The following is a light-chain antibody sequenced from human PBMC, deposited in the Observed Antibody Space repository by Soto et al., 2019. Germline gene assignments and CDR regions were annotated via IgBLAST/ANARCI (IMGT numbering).Light chain of an antibody. CDR2: GAS. CDR1: QSVSSN. CDR3: QQYNNWPLT. J-gene: IGKJ4*01. Sequence: EIVMTQSPVTLSVSPGERATLSCRATQSVSSNLAWYQQKPGQAPRLLIYGASTRATGIRARFSGSGSGTEFTLTISSLQSEDFVVYYCQQYNNWPLTFGGGTKVEIK. V-gene: IGKV3-15*01.